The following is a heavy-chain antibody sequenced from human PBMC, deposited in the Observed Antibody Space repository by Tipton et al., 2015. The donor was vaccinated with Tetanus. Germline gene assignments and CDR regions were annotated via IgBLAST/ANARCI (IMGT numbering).Heavy chain of an antibody. J-gene: IGHJ4*02. CDR2: IYPGDSDT. Sequence: QLVQSGGEVKKPGESLKISCKGSGYIFNNYWIGWVRQKPGKGLEWMGIIYPGDSDTRYSPSFHGQVTIPVDKSINNAYLQWGSLKASDTSMFYCARAHCTDGVCNFDFWGRGALVTVAS. CDR3: ARAHCTDGVCNFDF. V-gene: IGHV5-51*01. CDR1: GYIFNNYW. D-gene: IGHD2-8*01.